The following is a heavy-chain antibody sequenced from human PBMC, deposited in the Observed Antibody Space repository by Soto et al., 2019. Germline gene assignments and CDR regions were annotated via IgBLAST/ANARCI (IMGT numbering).Heavy chain of an antibody. CDR1: RFTVSSNY. D-gene: IGHD5-12*01. J-gene: IGHJ4*02. V-gene: IGHV3-66*01. Sequence: EVQLVESGGGLVQPGGSLRLSCGASRFTVSSNYMSWVRQGPGKGLEWVSVIYSGGSTYYADSVKGRFTISRDNSKNTLYLQMNSLRAEDTAVYYCASRSGYDPLAFDYWGQGTLVTVSS. CDR3: ASRSGYDPLAFDY. CDR2: IYSGGST.